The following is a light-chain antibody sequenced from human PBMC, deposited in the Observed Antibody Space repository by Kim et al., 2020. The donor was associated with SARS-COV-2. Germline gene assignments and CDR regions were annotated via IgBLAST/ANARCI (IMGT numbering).Light chain of an antibody. CDR2: AAS. CDR1: QDILVW. J-gene: IGKJ4*01. V-gene: IGKV1D-12*01. Sequence: DIQMTQSPSSVSASVEDTVTITCRASQDILVWLAWYQQKPGKAPNLLIYAASNLQSGVPSRFSGSGSGTEFTLTISSLQPEDFATYYCQQANSFPLTFGGGTKVEI. CDR3: QQANSFPLT.